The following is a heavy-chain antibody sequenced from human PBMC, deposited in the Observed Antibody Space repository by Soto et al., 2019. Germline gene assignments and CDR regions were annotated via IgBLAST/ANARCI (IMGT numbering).Heavy chain of an antibody. CDR2: ISGSGGST. J-gene: IGHJ3*02. CDR3: AKWGRYCSGGSCYYDASFDI. D-gene: IGHD2-15*01. Sequence: PGGSLRLSCAASGFTFSSYAMSWVRQAPGEGLEWVSAISGSGGSTYYADSVKGRFTISRDNSKNTLYLQMNSLRAGDTAVYYCAKWGRYCSGGSCYYDASFDIWGQGTMVTVSS. V-gene: IGHV3-23*01. CDR1: GFTFSSYA.